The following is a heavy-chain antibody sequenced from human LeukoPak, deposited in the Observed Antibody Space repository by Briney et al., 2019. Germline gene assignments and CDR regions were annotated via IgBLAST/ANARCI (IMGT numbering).Heavy chain of an antibody. CDR1: GYTFTGYY. CDR2: VYPKNGDT. J-gene: IGHJ4*02. Sequence: ASVKVSCKASGYTFTGYYIHWVRQAPGQGLEWMGWVYPKNGDTYYAQKFQGRVTMTRDTSISTIYLSLRGLRSDDTAVYYCAREIWYYSQWGQGTQVTVSS. CDR3: AREIWYYSQ. D-gene: IGHD2-21*01. V-gene: IGHV1-2*02.